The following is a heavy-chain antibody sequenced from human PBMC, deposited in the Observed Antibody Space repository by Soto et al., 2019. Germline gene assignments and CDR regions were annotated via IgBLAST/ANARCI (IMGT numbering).Heavy chain of an antibody. Sequence: PSETLSLTCTVSGGSISSYYWSWIRQPPGKGLEWIGYIYSSGSTNYNPSLKSRVTISVDTSKNQFSLKLSSVTAADTAVYYCARVLKDIVVVPAAKGGRYWFDPWGQGTLVTVSS. CDR1: GGSISSYY. J-gene: IGHJ5*02. CDR3: ARVLKDIVVVPAAKGGRYWFDP. CDR2: IYSSGST. V-gene: IGHV4-59*01. D-gene: IGHD2-2*01.